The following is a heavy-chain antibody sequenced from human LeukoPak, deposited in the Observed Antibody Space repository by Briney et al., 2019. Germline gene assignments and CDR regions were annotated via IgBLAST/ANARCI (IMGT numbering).Heavy chain of an antibody. CDR3: ATLAAAGTYRSDY. D-gene: IGHD6-13*01. V-gene: IGHV3-23*01. CDR1: GFTFSSYA. CDR2: ISGSGGGT. J-gene: IGHJ4*02. Sequence: GGSLRLSCAASGFTFSSYAISWVRQAPGKGLEWVSAISGSGGGTYYADSVKGRFTISRDNSKNTLYLQMNSLRAEDTAVYYCATLAAAGTYRSDYWGQGTLVTVSS.